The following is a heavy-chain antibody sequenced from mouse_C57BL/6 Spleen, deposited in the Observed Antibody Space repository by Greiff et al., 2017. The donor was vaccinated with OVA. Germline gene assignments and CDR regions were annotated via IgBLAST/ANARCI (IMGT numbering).Heavy chain of an antibody. D-gene: IGHD1-1*01. CDR1: GYAFSSYW. Sequence: VQLVESGAELVKPGASVKISCKASGYAFSSYWMNWVKQRPGKGLEWIGQIYPGDGDTNYNGKFKGKATLTADKSSSTAYMQLSSLTSEDSAVYFCARSASNPSDYYGSSPAWFAYWGQGTLVTVSA. CDR3: ARSASNPSDYYGSSPAWFAY. CDR2: IYPGDGDT. J-gene: IGHJ3*01. V-gene: IGHV1-80*01.